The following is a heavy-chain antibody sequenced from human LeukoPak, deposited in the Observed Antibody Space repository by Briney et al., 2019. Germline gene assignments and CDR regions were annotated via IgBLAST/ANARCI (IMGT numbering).Heavy chain of an antibody. D-gene: IGHD4-17*01. J-gene: IGHJ4*02. CDR1: GFTFSSYG. CDR3: ARGGATVTTKWVVDY. V-gene: IGHV3-33*01. CDR2: IWYDGSNK. Sequence: GGSLRLSCAASGFTFSSYGMHWVRQAPGKGLEWVAVIWYDGSNKYYADSVKGRFTISRDNSKNTLYLQMDSLRAEDTAVYYCARGGATVTTKWVVDYWGQGTLVTVSS.